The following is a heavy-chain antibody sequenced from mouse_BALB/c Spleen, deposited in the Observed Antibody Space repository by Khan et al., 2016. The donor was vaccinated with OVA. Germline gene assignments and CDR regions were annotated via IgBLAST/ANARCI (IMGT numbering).Heavy chain of an antibody. V-gene: IGHV1-20*02. CDR3: ARIYGSYFDY. Sequence: VQLKQSGPELVKPGASVKISCKASGYSFTGYFMNWVMQSHGKSLEWIGRINPNIGETFYNPKFKGKATLTANESSSKANMELRSLASEDSAVYYWARIYGSYFDYWGQGTTLTVSS. J-gene: IGHJ2*01. D-gene: IGHD1-1*01. CDR2: INPNIGET. CDR1: GYSFTGYF.